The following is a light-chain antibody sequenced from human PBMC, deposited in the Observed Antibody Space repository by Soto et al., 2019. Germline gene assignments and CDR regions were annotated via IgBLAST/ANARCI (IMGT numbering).Light chain of an antibody. CDR2: AAS. V-gene: IGKV1-8*01. Sequence: AIRMTQSPSSFSASTGDRVTITCLASQGISSYLAWYQQKPGKAPKLLIYAASTLQSGVPSRFSGSGSWTDFTLTISXLQSEDFATYYCQQYYSYPRTFGQGTKWIS. CDR3: QQYYSYPRT. CDR1: QGISSY. J-gene: IGKJ1*01.